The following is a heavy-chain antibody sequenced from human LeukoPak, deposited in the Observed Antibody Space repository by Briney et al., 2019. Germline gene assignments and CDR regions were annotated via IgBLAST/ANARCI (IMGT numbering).Heavy chain of an antibody. CDR1: GYSFTSYW. Sequence: GESLKISCKGSGYSFTSYWIGWVRQMPGKGLEWMGIIYPGDSDTRYSPSFQGQVTISADKSISTAYLQWSSLKASDTAMYYYARGITMVRGEGHAFDIWGQGTMVTVSS. V-gene: IGHV5-51*01. D-gene: IGHD3-10*01. CDR3: ARGITMVRGEGHAFDI. CDR2: IYPGDSDT. J-gene: IGHJ3*02.